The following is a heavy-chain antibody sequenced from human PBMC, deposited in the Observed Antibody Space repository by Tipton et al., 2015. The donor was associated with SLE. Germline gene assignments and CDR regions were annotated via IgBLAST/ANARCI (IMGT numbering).Heavy chain of an antibody. D-gene: IGHD3-10*01. J-gene: IGHJ6*03. Sequence: QLVQSGAEVKKPGASVKVSCKASGYTFTSYGISWVRQAPGQGLEWMGWISAYNGNTNYAQKLQGRVTMTTDTSTSTAYMELRSLRSDDTAVYYCARHRGATILRGITDLHYYMDVWGKGTTVTVSS. V-gene: IGHV1-18*01. CDR3: ARHRGATILRGITDLHYYMDV. CDR2: ISAYNGNT. CDR1: GYTFTSYG.